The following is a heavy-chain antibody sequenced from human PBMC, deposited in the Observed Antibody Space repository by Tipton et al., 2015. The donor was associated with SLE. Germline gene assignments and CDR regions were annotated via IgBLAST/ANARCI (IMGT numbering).Heavy chain of an antibody. Sequence: SLRLSCAASGFTFSSYGMHWVRQAPGKGLEWVAVISYDGSNKYYADSVKGRFTISRDNSKNTLYLQMNSLRAEDTAVYYRARDGGPNCSGGSCYSTYWGQGTLVTVSS. CDR1: GFTFSSYG. V-gene: IGHV3-30*03. CDR2: ISYDGSNK. D-gene: IGHD2-15*01. CDR3: ARDGGPNCSGGSCYSTY. J-gene: IGHJ4*02.